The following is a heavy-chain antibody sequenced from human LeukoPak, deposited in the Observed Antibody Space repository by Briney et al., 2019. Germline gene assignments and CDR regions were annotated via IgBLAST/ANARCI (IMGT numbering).Heavy chain of an antibody. CDR1: GDTFSSYT. CDR2: IIPILGIA. CDR3: ASHSPRIAAAGGAYAFDI. V-gene: IGHV1-69*02. J-gene: IGHJ3*02. D-gene: IGHD6-13*01. Sequence: GASVKVSCKASGDTFSSYTISWVRQAPGQGLEWMGRIIPILGIANYAQKFQGRVTITADKSTSTAYMELSSLRSEDTAVYYCASHSPRIAAAGGAYAFDIWGQGTMVTVSS.